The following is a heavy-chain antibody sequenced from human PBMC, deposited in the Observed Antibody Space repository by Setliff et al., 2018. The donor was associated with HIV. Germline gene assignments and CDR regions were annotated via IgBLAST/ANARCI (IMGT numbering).Heavy chain of an antibody. CDR3: ARAFKAFYSGSGSYYHYNYYMDV. D-gene: IGHD3-10*01. CDR2: INHSGST. Sequence: SETLSLTCAAYGGSFSGYDWSWIRQPPGKGLEWIGEINHSGSTNYNPSLKSRVSTSVDTSKNQFSLKLSSVTAADTAVYYCARAFKAFYSGSGSYYHYNYYMDVWGIGTAVTVSS. V-gene: IGHV4-34*01. J-gene: IGHJ6*03. CDR1: GGSFSGYD.